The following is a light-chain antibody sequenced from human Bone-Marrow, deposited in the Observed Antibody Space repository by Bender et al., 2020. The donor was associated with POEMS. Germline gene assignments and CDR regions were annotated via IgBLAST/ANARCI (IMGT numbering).Light chain of an antibody. J-gene: IGLJ2*01. CDR2: DVS. V-gene: IGLV2-14*01. Sequence: QSALTQPASVSGSPGQSITISCTGTSSDVGGYNYVSWYQQHPGKVPKLMIYDVSKPPAGVSKRFSGSKSGNAASLTISGLQAEDEADYYCGSYTSNTRVFGGGTKLTVL. CDR3: GSYTSNTRV. CDR1: SSDVGGYNY.